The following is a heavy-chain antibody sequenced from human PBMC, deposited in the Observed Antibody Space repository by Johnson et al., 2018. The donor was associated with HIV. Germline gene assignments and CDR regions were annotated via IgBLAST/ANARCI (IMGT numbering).Heavy chain of an antibody. CDR3: AKPRSLWLEGAFDI. CDR2: ISYDGSNT. Sequence: VQLVESGGGVVQPGGSLRLSCAASGFTFSNYGMHWVRQATGKGLEWVAVISYDGSNTYYAASVKGRFTISRDNSKNTLYLQMNSLRAEDTAVYYCAKPRSLWLEGAFDIWGQGTMVTVSS. V-gene: IGHV3-30*18. CDR1: GFTFSNYG. J-gene: IGHJ3*02. D-gene: IGHD3-10*01.